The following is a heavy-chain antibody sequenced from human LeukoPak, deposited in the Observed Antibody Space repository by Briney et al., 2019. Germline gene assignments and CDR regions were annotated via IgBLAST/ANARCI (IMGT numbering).Heavy chain of an antibody. V-gene: IGHV3-66*01. CDR2: IYSNGDT. CDR1: GLTVTNNY. J-gene: IGHJ3*02. Sequence: GGSLRLSCAASGLTVTNNYWNWVRQPPGKGPEWISLIYSNGDTRYADSVKGRFTFSRDNSKNTLYLQMNSLRAEDTAVYYCARDGPYYDSSAIFHWDDAFDIWGQGTMVTVSS. D-gene: IGHD3-22*01. CDR3: ARDGPYYDSSAIFHWDDAFDI.